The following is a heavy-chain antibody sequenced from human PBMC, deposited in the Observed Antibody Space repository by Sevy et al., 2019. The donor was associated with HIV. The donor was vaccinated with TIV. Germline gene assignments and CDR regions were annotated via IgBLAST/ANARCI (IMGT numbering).Heavy chain of an antibody. J-gene: IGHJ4*02. Sequence: GGSLRLSCAASGFTFSSYGMHWVRQTPGKGLEWVAVIWYDGSSKYYADSVKGRFTISRDNSKNTWYLQMNGLRAEDTAVYYCARDKLPPVMVTMVRGALSYYFDSWGQGSLVTVSS. D-gene: IGHD3-10*01. V-gene: IGHV3-33*01. CDR2: IWYDGSSK. CDR3: ARDKLPPVMVTMVRGALSYYFDS. CDR1: GFTFSSYG.